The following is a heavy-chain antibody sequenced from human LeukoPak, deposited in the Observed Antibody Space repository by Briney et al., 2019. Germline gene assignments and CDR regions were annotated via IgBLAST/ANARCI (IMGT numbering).Heavy chain of an antibody. CDR1: GLIFSDSA. CDR3: AKDDCTNGICYKN. J-gene: IGHJ4*02. V-gene: IGHV3-23*01. D-gene: IGHD2-8*01. CDR2: ISRSGRYT. Sequence: GGSLTLSCAASGLIFSDSAMSWVRQAPGKGLEWVSTISRSGRYTYYADSVKGRFTISRDKSKNTLYMMMNSLRDEDTAVYYCAKDDCTNGICYKNWGQGTLVTVSS.